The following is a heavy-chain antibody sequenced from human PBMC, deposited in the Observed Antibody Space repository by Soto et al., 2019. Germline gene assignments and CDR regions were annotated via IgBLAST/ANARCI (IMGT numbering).Heavy chain of an antibody. Sequence: QVHLVQSATEVKRPGASVKVSCQTSGFTFTSHAIQWVRQAPGQRPEWLGWINAGNGNTKYSRRFQGRITITRDTAASTAYMEHDSLTSEDTALFYCARAPINPKWGVTMFDYWGQGTLVTVSS. CDR1: GFTFTSHA. J-gene: IGHJ4*02. V-gene: IGHV1-3*01. D-gene: IGHD7-27*01. CDR3: ARAPINPKWGVTMFDY. CDR2: INAGNGNT.